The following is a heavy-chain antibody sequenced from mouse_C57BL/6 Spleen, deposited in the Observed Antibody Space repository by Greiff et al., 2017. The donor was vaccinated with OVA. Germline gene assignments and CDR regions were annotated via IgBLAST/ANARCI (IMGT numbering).Heavy chain of an antibody. J-gene: IGHJ1*03. CDR2: IWSGGST. CDR3: ARTGGDGYDGVSYWYFDV. V-gene: IGHV2-2*01. CDR1: GFSLTSYG. Sequence: QVQLKESGPGLVQPSQSLSITCTVSGFSLTSYGVHWVRQSPGKGLEWLGVIWSGGSTDYNAAFISRLSISKDNSNSQVFFKMNSLQADDTAIYYCARTGGDGYDGVSYWYFDVWGTGTTVTVSS. D-gene: IGHD2-2*01.